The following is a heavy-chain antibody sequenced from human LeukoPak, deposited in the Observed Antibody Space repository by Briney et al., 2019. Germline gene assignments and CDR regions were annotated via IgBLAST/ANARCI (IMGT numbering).Heavy chain of an antibody. CDR2: IRSKAYGGTP. Sequence: PGGSLRLSCAASGFTFSSYGMSWVRQAPGKGLEWVGFIRSKAYGGTPEYASSVKGRFTISRDDSKGIAYLQMNSLKTDDTAVYYCNREWCGGDCPRSDYWGQGIVVTVSS. CDR1: GFTFSSYG. V-gene: IGHV3-49*04. D-gene: IGHD2-21*02. CDR3: NREWCGGDCPRSDY. J-gene: IGHJ4*02.